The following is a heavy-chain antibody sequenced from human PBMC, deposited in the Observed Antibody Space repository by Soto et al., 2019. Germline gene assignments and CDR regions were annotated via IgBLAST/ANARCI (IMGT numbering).Heavy chain of an antibody. CDR1: GGSISSYY. Sequence: SETLSLTCTVSGGSISSYYWSWLRQPPGKGLEWIGYIYYTGYTNYNPSLKSRVTISVDTSKNQFSLNVSSVTAADTAVYYCARVKWFGEYGFDYWGQGTLVTVSS. J-gene: IGHJ4*02. CDR2: IYYTGYT. D-gene: IGHD3-10*01. CDR3: ARVKWFGEYGFDY. V-gene: IGHV4-59*01.